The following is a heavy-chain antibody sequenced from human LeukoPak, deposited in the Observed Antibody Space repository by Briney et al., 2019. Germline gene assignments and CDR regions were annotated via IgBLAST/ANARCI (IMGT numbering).Heavy chain of an antibody. CDR2: INHSGTT. V-gene: IGHV4-4*02. Sequence: PGGSLRLXCAASGFTFSNHWMSWVRQPPGKGLEWIGSINHSGTTYYKSSLKSRVTISVDMSKNQFSLKLSSVTAADTAVYYCARDNVPGYFDLWGRGTLVTVSS. J-gene: IGHJ2*01. CDR3: ARDNVPGYFDL. D-gene: IGHD2-2*01. CDR1: GFTFSNHW.